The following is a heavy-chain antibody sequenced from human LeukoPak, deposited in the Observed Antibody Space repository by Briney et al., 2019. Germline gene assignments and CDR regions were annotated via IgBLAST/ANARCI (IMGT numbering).Heavy chain of an antibody. CDR2: MSSGGTT. CDR1: GFTVGSNY. CDR3: ATRGAPGYYYGMDV. V-gene: IGHV3-66*01. D-gene: IGHD1-26*01. Sequence: QTGGSLRLPCAASGFTVGSNYMSWVRQAPGKGLEWVSIMSSGGTTSCADSVKGRFTISRDNSRNTLYLQMNSLRAEDTAVYYCATRGAPGYYYGMDVWGQGTTVTVSS. J-gene: IGHJ6*02.